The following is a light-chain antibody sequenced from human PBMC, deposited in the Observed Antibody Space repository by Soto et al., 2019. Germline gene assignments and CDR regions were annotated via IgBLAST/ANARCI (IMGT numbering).Light chain of an antibody. Sequence: QSALTQPASVSESPGLSITISCTGTSSDVGGYNYASWYQQHPGKAPKVILYEVNNRPSGVSTRFSGFKSGNTASLTIFGLQAEDEADYYCSSYTGSSLVFGGGTKLTVL. V-gene: IGLV2-14*01. CDR2: EVN. CDR1: SSDVGGYNY. CDR3: SSYTGSSLV. J-gene: IGLJ2*01.